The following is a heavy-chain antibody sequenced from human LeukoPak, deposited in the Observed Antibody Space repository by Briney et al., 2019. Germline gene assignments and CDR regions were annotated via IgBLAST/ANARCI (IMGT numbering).Heavy chain of an antibody. J-gene: IGHJ4*02. CDR2: ISFDGKVS. CDR3: ARVSSPDEGFDY. CDR1: GFTFNRYG. V-gene: IGHV3-30*03. Sequence: PGRSLRLSCAASGFTFNRYGMHWVRQAPGKGLEWVAVISFDGKVSYYADSVKGRFTISRDNSKNTLDLQMNSLRPEDTAVYYCARVSSPDEGFDYWGQGTLVTVSS.